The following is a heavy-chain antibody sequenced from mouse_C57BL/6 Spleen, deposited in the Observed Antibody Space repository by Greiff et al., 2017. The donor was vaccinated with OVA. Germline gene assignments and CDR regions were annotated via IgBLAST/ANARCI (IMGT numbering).Heavy chain of an antibody. CDR2: ISNGGGST. CDR1: GFTFSDYY. V-gene: IGHV5-12*01. CDR3: ARQGGIFYAMDY. Sequence: EVHLVESGGGLVQPGGSLKLSCAASGFTFSDYYMYWVRQTPEKRLEWVAYISNGGGSTYYPDTVKGRFTISRDNAKNTLYLQMSRLKSEDTAMYYCARQGGIFYAMDYWGQGTSVTVSS. J-gene: IGHJ4*01.